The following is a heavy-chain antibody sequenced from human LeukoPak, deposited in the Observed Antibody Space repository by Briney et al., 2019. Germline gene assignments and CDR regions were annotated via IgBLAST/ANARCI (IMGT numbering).Heavy chain of an antibody. V-gene: IGHV1-69*06. CDR2: IIPVFGTT. CDR3: ARPFSPAYGSGSYDAFDF. CDR1: GGTFSSYA. J-gene: IGHJ3*01. D-gene: IGHD3-10*01. Sequence: ASVKVSCKASGGTFSSYAVSWVRLTPGQGLEWLGGIIPVFGTTTYAQKFQAKVTMTADKSTNTAYLEISSLTSDDTAVYYCARPFSPAYGSGSYDAFDFWGQGTMVTVSS.